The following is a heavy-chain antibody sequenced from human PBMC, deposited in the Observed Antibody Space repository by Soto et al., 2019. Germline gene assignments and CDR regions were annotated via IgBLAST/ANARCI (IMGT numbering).Heavy chain of an antibody. CDR3: ARVGGEAAAGYYYYGMDV. D-gene: IGHD6-13*01. CDR1: GFTFSSYA. J-gene: IGHJ6*02. V-gene: IGHV3-30-3*01. CDR2: ISCDGSNK. Sequence: PGESLRLSCPASGFTFSSYAMQWVRQAPGKGLEWVAVISCDGSNKYYADSVKGRFTISRDNSKNTLYLQMNSLRAEDTAVYYCARVGGEAAAGYYYYGMDVWGQGTTITVSS.